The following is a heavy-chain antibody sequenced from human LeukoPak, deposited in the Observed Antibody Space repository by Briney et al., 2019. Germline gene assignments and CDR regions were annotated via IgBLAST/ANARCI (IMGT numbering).Heavy chain of an antibody. CDR1: GYTFTGYY. D-gene: IGHD6-19*01. Sequence: ASVKVSCKASGYTFTGYYIHWVRQAPGQGLEWLGWINPNSGGSNYAQIFQGRVTMARDTSISTAYMELSRLRSDDTAVYYCARNRAGIAVAGASHFDYWGQGTLVTVSS. J-gene: IGHJ4*02. CDR2: INPNSGGS. CDR3: ARNRAGIAVAGASHFDY. V-gene: IGHV1-2*02.